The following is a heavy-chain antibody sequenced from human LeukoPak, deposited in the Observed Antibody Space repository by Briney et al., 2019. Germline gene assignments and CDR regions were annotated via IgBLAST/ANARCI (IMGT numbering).Heavy chain of an antibody. CDR1: GFTFSSYG. CDR2: IRYDGSNK. D-gene: IGHD3-16*02. Sequence: GGSPRLSCAASGFTFSSYGMHWVRQAPGKGLEWVAFIRYDGSNKYYADSVKGRFTISRDNSKNTLYLQMNSLRAEDTAVYYCAKLYHSHSSHFDYWGQGTLVTVSS. V-gene: IGHV3-30*02. J-gene: IGHJ4*02. CDR3: AKLYHSHSSHFDY.